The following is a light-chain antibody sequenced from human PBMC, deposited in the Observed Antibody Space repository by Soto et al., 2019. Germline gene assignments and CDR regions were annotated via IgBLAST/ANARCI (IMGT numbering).Light chain of an antibody. V-gene: IGKV1-39*01. CDR2: AAS. J-gene: IGKJ2*01. Sequence: DIQMTQSPSSLSASVGDRVTITCRASQSISSYLNWYQQKPGKAPKLLIYAASSLQSGVPSRFSGSGSGTELTLTISSLQPEDFATNYCQQSYSTPPYTFGQGTKLEIK. CDR3: QQSYSTPPYT. CDR1: QSISSY.